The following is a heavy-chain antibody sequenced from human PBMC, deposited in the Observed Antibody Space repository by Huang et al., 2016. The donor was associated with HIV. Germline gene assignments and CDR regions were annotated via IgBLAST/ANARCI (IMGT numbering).Heavy chain of an antibody. CDR1: GGSVNSGYYY. Sequence: QLQLQESGPGLVRPSETPSLTCSVSGGSVNSGYYYWGWIRQPPGKGLEWIASVFYGGNTFYSPSIKSGVSMSVDTSKKRFSLNLSSVTAADTAVYFCARLPFDYVWGTQRQTALDELDVWGQGTMVTVSS. V-gene: IGHV4-39*01. CDR2: VFYGGNT. CDR3: ARLPFDYVWGTQRQTALDELDV. D-gene: IGHD3-16*01. J-gene: IGHJ3*01.